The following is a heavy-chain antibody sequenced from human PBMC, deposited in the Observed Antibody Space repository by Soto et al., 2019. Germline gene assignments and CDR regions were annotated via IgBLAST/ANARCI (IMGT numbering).Heavy chain of an antibody. J-gene: IGHJ6*03. D-gene: IGHD2-21*01. V-gene: IGHV5-51*01. CDR3: ARHLLLIPGHYYCMDV. CDR2: IYPGDSDT. CDR1: GYSFTSYW. Sequence: GESLKISCKGSGYSFTSYWIGWVRQMPGKGLEWMGIIYPGDSDTRYSPSFQGQVTISADKSISTAYLQWSSLKASDTAMYYCARHLLLIPGHYYCMDVWGKGTTVTVSS.